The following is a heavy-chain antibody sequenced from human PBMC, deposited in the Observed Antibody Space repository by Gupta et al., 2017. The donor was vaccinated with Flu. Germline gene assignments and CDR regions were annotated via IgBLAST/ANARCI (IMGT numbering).Heavy chain of an antibody. J-gene: IGHJ4*02. V-gene: IGHV4-31*02. Sequence: YYWIWIRQHPGKGLEWIGYIYSSGSTYNPALKSRVTISVDTSANQFSLRLMSVTAADTAVYYCASGKKWLTATGYFDYWGQGTLVTVSS. CDR1: YY. CDR3: ASGKKWLTATGYFDY. CDR2: IYSSGST. D-gene: IGHD5-12*01.